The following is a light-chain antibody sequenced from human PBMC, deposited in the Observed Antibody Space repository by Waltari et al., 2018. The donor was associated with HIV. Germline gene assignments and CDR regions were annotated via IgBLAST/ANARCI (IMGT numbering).Light chain of an antibody. J-gene: IGLJ2*01. CDR1: SSNIGSNY. CDR3: GTWDNSLGAVL. V-gene: IGLV1-51*01. Sequence: QSVLTQPPSVSAAPGQKVTISCSGSSSNIGSNYVSWYQQFPGTAPKLLIYDNDQRPSGIPDRFSGSKPGTSTTLGISGLQTGDEADYYCGTWDNSLGAVLFGGGTKLTVL. CDR2: DND.